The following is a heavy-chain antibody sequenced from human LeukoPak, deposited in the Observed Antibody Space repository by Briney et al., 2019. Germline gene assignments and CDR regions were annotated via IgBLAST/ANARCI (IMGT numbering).Heavy chain of an antibody. CDR2: IYTSGST. CDR3: ARAGTYYDILTGYYPAFDY. Sequence: PSETLSLTCTVSGGSISSDYWSWIRQPAGKGLEWIGRIYTSGSTNYNPSLKSRVTISVDTSKNQFSLKLSSVTAADTAVYYCARAGTYYDILTGYYPAFDYWGQGTLVTVSS. CDR1: GGSISSDY. D-gene: IGHD3-9*01. V-gene: IGHV4-4*07. J-gene: IGHJ4*02.